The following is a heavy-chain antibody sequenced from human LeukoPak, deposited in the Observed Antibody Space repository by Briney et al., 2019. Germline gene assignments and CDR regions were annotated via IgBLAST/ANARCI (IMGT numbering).Heavy chain of an antibody. CDR2: IYPGGSDT. CDR3: ARPLRMFVEAFDT. J-gene: IGHJ3*02. D-gene: IGHD3-10*02. CDR1: GYSFTSYW. Sequence: GESLKISCKGSGYSFTSYWIGWVRQMPGKGLEWMGIIYPGGSDTRYSPSFQGQVTISADKSISTAYLQWSSLKASDTAMYYCARPLRMFVEAFDTWGQGTMVTVSS. V-gene: IGHV5-51*01.